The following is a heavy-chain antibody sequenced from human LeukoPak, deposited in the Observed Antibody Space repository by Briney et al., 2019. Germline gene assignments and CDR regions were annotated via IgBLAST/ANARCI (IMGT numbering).Heavy chain of an antibody. Sequence: PGGSLRLSCAASGFTFSSYWMHWVRQAPGKGLVWVSRINTDGSSTSYADSVKGRFTISRDNAKNTLYLQMNSLRAEDTAVYYCARDIVVVPAAISWFDPWGQGTLVTVSS. V-gene: IGHV3-74*01. CDR3: ARDIVVVPAAISWFDP. CDR2: INTDGSST. D-gene: IGHD2-2*01. CDR1: GFTFSSYW. J-gene: IGHJ5*02.